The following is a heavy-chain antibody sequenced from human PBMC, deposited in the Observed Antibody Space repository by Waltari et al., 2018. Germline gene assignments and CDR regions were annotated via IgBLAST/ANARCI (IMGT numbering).Heavy chain of an antibody. CDR3: ARVKGSGRTRGRYYYMDV. CDR1: GGSISSYY. Sequence: QVQLQESGPGLVKPSETLSLTCTVSGGSISSYYWSWIRPPPGKGLEWIGYIYYSGSTNYNPSLKSRVTISVDTSKNQFSLKLSSVTAADTAVYYCARVKGSGRTRGRYYYMDVWGKGTTVTISS. V-gene: IGHV4-59*08. J-gene: IGHJ6*03. D-gene: IGHD3-10*01. CDR2: IYYSGST.